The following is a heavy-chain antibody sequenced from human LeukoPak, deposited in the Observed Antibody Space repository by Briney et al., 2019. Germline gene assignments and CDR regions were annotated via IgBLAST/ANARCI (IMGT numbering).Heavy chain of an antibody. CDR2: INPNSGGT. D-gene: IGHD6-19*01. CDR1: GYTFTGYY. CDR3: ARDQGSSGWYGEEYYFDY. J-gene: IGHJ4*02. V-gene: IGHV1-2*02. Sequence: ASVKVSCKASGYTFTGYYMHWVRQAPGQGLEWMGWINPNSGGTNYAQKFQGRVTMTGDTSISTAYMELSRLRSDDTAVYYCARDQGSSGWYGEEYYFDYWGQGTLVTVSS.